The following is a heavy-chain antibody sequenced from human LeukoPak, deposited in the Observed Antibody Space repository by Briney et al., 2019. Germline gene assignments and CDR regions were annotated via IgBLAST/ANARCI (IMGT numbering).Heavy chain of an antibody. V-gene: IGHV1-18*01. CDR2: ISAYNGNT. Sequence: ASVKVSCTASGYTFTSDGISWVRQAPGQGLERMGWISAYNGNTNYAQKLQGRVTMTTDTSTSTAYMELRSLRSDDTAVYYCARVAAALNDAFDIWGQGKMVTVSS. J-gene: IGHJ3*02. CDR1: GYTFTSDG. D-gene: IGHD6-13*01. CDR3: ARVAAALNDAFDI.